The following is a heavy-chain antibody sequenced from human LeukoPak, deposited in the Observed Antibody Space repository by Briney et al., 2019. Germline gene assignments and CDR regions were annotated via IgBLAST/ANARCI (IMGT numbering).Heavy chain of an antibody. CDR1: GYNFGNYD. CDR2: ISVYNGHT. Sequence: ASVKVSCKASGYNFGNYDISWVRQAPGQGLEWMGLISVYNGHTKYSQEFQGRVTITRDTSASTAYMELSSLRSEDMAVYYCARDYGWFDPWGQGTLVTVSS. D-gene: IGHD3-16*01. CDR3: ARDYGWFDP. V-gene: IGHV1-18*03. J-gene: IGHJ5*02.